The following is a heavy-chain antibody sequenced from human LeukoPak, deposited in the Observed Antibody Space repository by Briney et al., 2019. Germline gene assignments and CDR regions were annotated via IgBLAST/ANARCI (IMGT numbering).Heavy chain of an antibody. J-gene: IGHJ4*02. D-gene: IGHD6-13*01. CDR2: IRQDGDTK. V-gene: IGHV3-7*03. Sequence: GGSRRLSCAASGFPFNAYWMTWVRQAPGEGLEWVANIRQDGDTKYYVDSVKGRFTISRDNAMNSLYLQMNSLRAEDTAIYYCARSLPYGTTWYGRSDFWGQGTLVTVSS. CDR3: ARSLPYGTTWYGRSDF. CDR1: GFPFNAYW.